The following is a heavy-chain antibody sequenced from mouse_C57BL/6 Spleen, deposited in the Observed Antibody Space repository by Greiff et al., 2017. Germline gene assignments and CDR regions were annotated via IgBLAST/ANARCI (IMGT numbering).Heavy chain of an antibody. D-gene: IGHD1-1*01. CDR1: GYTFPSYW. CDR3: ARFYYCSSYFDY. J-gene: IGHJ2*01. V-gene: IGHV1-50*01. CDR2: LDPSDSYT. Sequence: QVQLQQPGAELVKPGASVKLSCKASGYTFPSYWMQWVKQRPGQGLEWIGELDPSDSYTNYNQKFKGKATLTVDTSYSTAYMQLSSLTSEDSAVYYFARFYYCSSYFDYGGQGTTLTVSS.